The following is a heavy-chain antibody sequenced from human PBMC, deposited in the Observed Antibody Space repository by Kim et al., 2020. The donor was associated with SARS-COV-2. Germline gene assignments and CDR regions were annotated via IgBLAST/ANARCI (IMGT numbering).Heavy chain of an antibody. V-gene: IGHV4-34*01. J-gene: IGHJ5*02. CDR1: GGSFSGYY. CDR3: ARNKLYYYGSGSPNRAVGWFDP. D-gene: IGHD3-10*01. CDR2: INHSGST. Sequence: SETLSLTCAVYGGSFSGYYWSWIRQPPGKGLEWIGEINHSGSTNYNPSLKSRVTISVDTSKNQFSLKLSSVTAADTAVYYCARNKLYYYGSGSPNRAVGWFDPWGQGTLVTVSS.